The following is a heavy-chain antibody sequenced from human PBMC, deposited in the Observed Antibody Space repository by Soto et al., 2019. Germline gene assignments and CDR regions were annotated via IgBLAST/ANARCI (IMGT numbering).Heavy chain of an antibody. CDR3: VKDIPEQWVVSPFEY. CDR2: ISWNSGSI. V-gene: IGHV3-9*01. CDR1: GFTFESYA. D-gene: IGHD6-19*01. J-gene: IGHJ4*02. Sequence: EVQLVESGGGSVQPGRSLRLSCVASGFTFESYAMHWVRQVPGKGLEWVSGISWNSGSIGYEDSVKGRFTISRDNAQKALDLEKNTLRVEDTGFYNFVKDIPEQWVVSPFEYWGQRDLGTVSS.